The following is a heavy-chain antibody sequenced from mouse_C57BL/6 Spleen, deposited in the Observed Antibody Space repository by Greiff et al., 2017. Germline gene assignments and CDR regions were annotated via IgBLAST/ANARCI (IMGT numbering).Heavy chain of an antibody. D-gene: IGHD3-2*02. V-gene: IGHV1-26*01. CDR3: AKEAQALFAY. CDR1: GYTFTDYY. J-gene: IGHJ3*01. CDR2: INPNNGGT. Sequence: VQLQQSGPELVKPGASVKISCKASGYTFTDYYMNWVKQSHGKSLEWIGDINPNNGGTSYNQKFKGKATLTVDKSSSTAYMELRSLTSEDSAVYYCAKEAQALFAYWGQGTLVTVSA.